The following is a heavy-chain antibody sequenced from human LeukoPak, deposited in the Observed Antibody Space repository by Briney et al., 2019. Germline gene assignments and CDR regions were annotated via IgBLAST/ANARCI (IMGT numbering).Heavy chain of an antibody. Sequence: GGSLRLSCAASGFTFISYDMHWVRQPTGKGLEWVSGIDTAGGTYYAGSVKGRFTIFRENAKNSLSLQMNSLRAGDTAVYYCARRRYGLGSYSDAFDIWGQGTMVTVSS. D-gene: IGHD3-10*01. J-gene: IGHJ3*02. V-gene: IGHV3-13*04. CDR3: ARRRYGLGSYSDAFDI. CDR2: IDTAGGT. CDR1: GFTFISYD.